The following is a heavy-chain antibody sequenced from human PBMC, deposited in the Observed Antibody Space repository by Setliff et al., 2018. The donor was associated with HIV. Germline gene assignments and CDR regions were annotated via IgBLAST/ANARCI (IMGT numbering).Heavy chain of an antibody. V-gene: IGHV3-53*01. CDR2: IYRDGAT. J-gene: IGHJ4*02. CDR1: GFTVSDNY. Sequence: GGSLRLSCAASGFTVSDNYMSWVRQAPGKGLEWVSVIYRDGATYYADSVKGRFTISRDTAKNTVYLQMNSLTSEDTAFYYCARGSCSSASCSIDCWGQGTLVTISS. D-gene: IGHD2-2*01. CDR3: ARGSCSSASCSIDC.